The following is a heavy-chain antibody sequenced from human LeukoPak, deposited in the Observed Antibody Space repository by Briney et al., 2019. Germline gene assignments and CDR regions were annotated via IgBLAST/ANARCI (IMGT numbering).Heavy chain of an antibody. V-gene: IGHV3-30*02. CDR3: AKDMAFRSTMIVVVIKGGLDY. J-gene: IGHJ4*02. CDR2: IRYDGSNK. CDR1: GFTFSSYE. Sequence: PGGSLRLSCAASGFTFSSYEMNWVRQAPGKGLEWVAFIRYDGSNKYYADSVKGRFTISRDNSKNTLYLQMNSLRAEDTAVYYCAKDMAFRSTMIVVVIKGGLDYWGQGTLVTVSS. D-gene: IGHD3-22*01.